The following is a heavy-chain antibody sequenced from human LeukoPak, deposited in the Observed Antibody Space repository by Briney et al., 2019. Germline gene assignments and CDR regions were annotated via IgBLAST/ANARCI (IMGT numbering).Heavy chain of an antibody. Sequence: PSETLSLTCAVYGGSFSGYYWSWIRQPPGKGLECIGEINHSGSTNYNPSLKSRVTISVDTSKNQFSLKLSSVTAADTAVYYCASLEQPKGYYYYGMDVWGQGNTVTVSS. CDR1: GGSFSGYY. CDR3: ASLEQPKGYYYYGMDV. V-gene: IGHV4-34*01. D-gene: IGHD6-13*01. CDR2: INHSGST. J-gene: IGHJ6*02.